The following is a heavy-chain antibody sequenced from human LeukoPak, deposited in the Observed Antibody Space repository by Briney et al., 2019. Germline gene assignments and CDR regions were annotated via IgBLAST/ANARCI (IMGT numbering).Heavy chain of an antibody. D-gene: IGHD1-7*01. CDR3: ARDWQLELRDASDY. CDR2: ISSSSSYI. J-gene: IGHJ4*02. V-gene: IGHV3-21*01. Sequence: GGSLRLSXAASGFTFCSYSMNWVRQAPGKGLEWVSSISSSSSYIYYADSVKGRFTISRDNAKNSLYLQMNSLRAEDTAVYYCARDWQLELRDASDYWGQGTLVTVSS. CDR1: GFTFCSYS.